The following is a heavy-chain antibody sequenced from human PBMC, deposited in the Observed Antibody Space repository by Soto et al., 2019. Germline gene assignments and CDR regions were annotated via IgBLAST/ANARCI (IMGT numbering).Heavy chain of an antibody. CDR3: ARDRTAAAGDAFDI. V-gene: IGHV3-33*01. CDR2: IWYDGSNK. CDR1: GFTFSSCG. D-gene: IGHD6-13*01. J-gene: IGHJ3*02. Sequence: GGSLRLSCAASGFTFSSCGMHWVRQAQGKGLEWVAVIWYDGSNKYYADAVKGRFPISRDNSKNTLYLQMNSLRAEDTAVYYCARDRTAAAGDAFDIWGQGTMVTVSS.